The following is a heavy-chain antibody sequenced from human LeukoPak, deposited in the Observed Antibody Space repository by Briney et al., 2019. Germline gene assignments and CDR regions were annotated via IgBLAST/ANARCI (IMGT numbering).Heavy chain of an antibody. V-gene: IGHV4-59*01. D-gene: IGHD6-19*01. J-gene: IGHJ1*01. CDR2: IYYTGST. CDR1: GGAISTYY. CDR3: ARAQGYSSGWDFQH. Sequence: SETLSLTCTVSGGAISTYYWSWIRQTPGMGLEWIGYIYYTGSTNYNPSLKSRVTISVDASKNRFSLKMSSMTAADTAVYYCARAQGYSSGWDFQHWGQGTLVTVSS.